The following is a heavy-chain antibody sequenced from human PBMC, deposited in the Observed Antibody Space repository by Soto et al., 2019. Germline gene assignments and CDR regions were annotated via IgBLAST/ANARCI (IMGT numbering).Heavy chain of an antibody. V-gene: IGHV4-30-2*05. CDR2: IYYSGST. CDR1: GGSISSGGYS. D-gene: IGHD6-19*01. J-gene: IGHJ6*02. CDR3: ARRIAVAGYYHYHRLDG. Sequence: SETLSLTCAVSGGSISSGGYSWSWIRQPPGKGLEWIGYIYYSGSTYYNPSLKSRVTISVDTSKNQISLKLSSVTAADTAVYYCARRIAVAGYYHYHRLDGWGQGTTVTVSS.